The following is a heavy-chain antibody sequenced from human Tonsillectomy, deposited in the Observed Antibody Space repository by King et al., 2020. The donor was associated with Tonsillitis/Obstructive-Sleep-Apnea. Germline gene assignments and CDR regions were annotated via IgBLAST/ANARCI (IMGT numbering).Heavy chain of an antibody. CDR3: ARDLRGVGRSLDY. CDR1: GYTFTTYG. D-gene: IGHD1-26*01. V-gene: IGHV7-4-1*01. CDR2: INTNTGNP. Sequence: QLVQSGSELKKPGASVKVSCKASGYTFTTYGVNWMRQAPGQGLEWRGWINTNTGNPTYGQGFTGRFVFSLDTSVSTAYLQIGSLKAEDTAMYYCARDLRGVGRSLDYWGQGTLVTVSS. J-gene: IGHJ4*02.